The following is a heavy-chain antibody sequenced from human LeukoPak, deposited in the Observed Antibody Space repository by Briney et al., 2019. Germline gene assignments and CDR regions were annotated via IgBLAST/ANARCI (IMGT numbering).Heavy chain of an antibody. CDR2: IIPIFGTA. Sequence: SVKVSCKASGYTFTSYDINWVRQATGQGLEWMGGIIPIFGTANYAQKFQGRVTITADESTSTAYMELSSLRSEDTAVYYCASYDSSGYYRYFDYWGQGTLVTVSS. V-gene: IGHV1-69*13. D-gene: IGHD3-22*01. CDR3: ASYDSSGYYRYFDY. CDR1: GYTFTSYD. J-gene: IGHJ4*02.